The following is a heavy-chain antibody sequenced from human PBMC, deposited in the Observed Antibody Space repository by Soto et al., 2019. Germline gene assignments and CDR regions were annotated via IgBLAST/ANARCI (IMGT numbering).Heavy chain of an antibody. D-gene: IGHD3-9*01. CDR1: GFPLSKHA. J-gene: IGHJ4*02. Sequence: GSPRLSFAAPGFPLSKHAMSWGRQAPGEGLEWVSGISSSGGSAYYADSVKGRFTISRDNSKNTLFLQMTSLRAEDTAIYYCANHPSPTLRYFDIVDCWGQGALVTVSS. CDR3: ANHPSPTLRYFDIVDC. V-gene: IGHV3-23*01. CDR2: ISSSGGSA.